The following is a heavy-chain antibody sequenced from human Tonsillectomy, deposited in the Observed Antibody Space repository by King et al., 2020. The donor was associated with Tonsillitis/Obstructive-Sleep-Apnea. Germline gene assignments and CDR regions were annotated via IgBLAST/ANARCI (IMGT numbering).Heavy chain of an antibody. CDR2: ISSSSSTI. D-gene: IGHD2-2*01. CDR1: GFTFSSYS. V-gene: IGHV3-48*02. J-gene: IGHJ5*02. CDR3: ARGPLYCSSTSCYLNWFDP. Sequence: VQLVESGGGLVQPGGSLRLSCAASGFTFSSYSMNLVRQAPGKGLELVSYISSSSSTIDYADSVKGRFTISIDNAKNSLYLQMNSLRDEDTAVYYCARGPLYCSSTSCYLNWFDPWGQGTLVTVSS.